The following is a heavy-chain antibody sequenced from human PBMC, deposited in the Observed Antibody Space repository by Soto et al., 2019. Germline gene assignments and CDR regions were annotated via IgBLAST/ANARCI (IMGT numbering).Heavy chain of an antibody. Sequence: GGSLRLSCAASGFIFYNYAMHWFRQAPGKGLEWVSLINWDGTSTYYADSVKGRFTISRDNSKNSLYLQMNSLRTEDTALYYCAKDAVAGSHHFYGMDVWGQGTTVTVSS. J-gene: IGHJ6*02. D-gene: IGHD6-19*01. CDR2: INWDGTST. CDR1: GFIFYNYA. V-gene: IGHV3-43D*04. CDR3: AKDAVAGSHHFYGMDV.